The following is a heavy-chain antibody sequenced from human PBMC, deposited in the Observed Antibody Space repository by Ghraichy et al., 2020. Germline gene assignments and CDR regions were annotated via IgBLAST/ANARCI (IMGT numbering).Heavy chain of an antibody. D-gene: IGHD2-8*01. Sequence: SETPSLTCTVSGGSISGYYWSWIRQPPGKGLEWIGYIYHSGTTNYNPSLKSRVTISVDTSTNQFSLNLSSVTAADTAVYYCARSNGWSDYWGQGTLVTVSS. CDR3: ARSNGWSDY. CDR2: IYHSGTT. J-gene: IGHJ4*02. V-gene: IGHV4-59*08. CDR1: GGSISGYY.